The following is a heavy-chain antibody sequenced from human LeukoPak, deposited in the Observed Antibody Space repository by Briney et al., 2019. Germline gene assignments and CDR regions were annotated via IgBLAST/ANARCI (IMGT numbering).Heavy chain of an antibody. J-gene: IGHJ6*03. D-gene: IGHD1-1*01. CDR3: ARGELERRDGINYYYYYYMDV. CDR2: ISSSGSTI. V-gene: IGHV3-48*03. CDR1: RFTFSSYE. Sequence: PGGSLRLSCAASRFTFSSYEMNWVRQAPGKGLEWVSYISSSGSTIYYADSVKGRFTISRDNAKNSLYLQMNSLRAEDTAVYYCARGELERRDGINYYYYYYMDVWGKGTTVTVSS.